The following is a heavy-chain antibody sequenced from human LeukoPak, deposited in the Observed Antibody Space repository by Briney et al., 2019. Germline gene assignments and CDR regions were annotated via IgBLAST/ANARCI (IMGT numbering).Heavy chain of an antibody. CDR3: ARAGSSTYGMDI. Sequence: GRSLRLSCAASRFTFSSYGMHWVRQAPGKGLEWVAVIWYDGSKEYYADSVKGRFTISRDNSKNTLYLQMNSLRAEDTAVYYCARAGSSTYGMDIWGQGTTVTVSS. CDR2: IWYDGSKE. J-gene: IGHJ6*02. V-gene: IGHV3-33*01. D-gene: IGHD1-26*01. CDR1: RFTFSSYG.